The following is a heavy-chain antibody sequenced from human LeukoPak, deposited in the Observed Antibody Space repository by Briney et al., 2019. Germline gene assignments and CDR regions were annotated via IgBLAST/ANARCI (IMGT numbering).Heavy chain of an antibody. CDR2: ISWNSGNI. J-gene: IGHJ3*01. Sequence: GGSLRLSCAASGFTFDDYAMHWVRQGPGKGLEWVSGISWNSGNIGYADSVKGRFTISRDNTENSLYLQMNSLRAEDTALYYCAKGSGGYYDAFDLWGQGTMVTVSS. V-gene: IGHV3-9*01. CDR1: GFTFDDYA. D-gene: IGHD1-26*01. CDR3: AKGSGGYYDAFDL.